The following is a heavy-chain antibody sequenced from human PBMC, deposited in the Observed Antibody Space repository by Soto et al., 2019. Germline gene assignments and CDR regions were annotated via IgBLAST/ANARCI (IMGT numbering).Heavy chain of an antibody. J-gene: IGHJ4*02. CDR2: IIPIFGTA. CDR1: GGTFSSYS. D-gene: IGHD1-26*01. Sequence: QVQLVQSGAQVKKPGSSVKVSCKASGGTFSSYSINWVRQAPGQGLEWMGEIIPIFGTANYAQKFQGRVTITADESTSTAYMELSSLRSEDSAVYYCARDGGRHSGGIDYWGQGTLVTVSS. CDR3: ARDGGRHSGGIDY. V-gene: IGHV1-69*01.